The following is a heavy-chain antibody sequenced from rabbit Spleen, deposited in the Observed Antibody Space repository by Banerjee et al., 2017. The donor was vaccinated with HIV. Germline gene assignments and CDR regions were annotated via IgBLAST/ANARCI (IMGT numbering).Heavy chain of an antibody. V-gene: IGHV1S45*01. CDR2: INTITGKT. D-gene: IGHD1-1*01. CDR1: GVSFSDKDV. Sequence: EQLEESGGGLVKPEGSLTLTCKASGVSFSDKDVMCWVRQAPGKGLEWIACINTITGKTVYASWAKGRFIMSKTSSTTVTLQMTSLTVADTATYFCATNAAVIGWNFYLWGPGTLVTVS. J-gene: IGHJ4*01. CDR3: ATNAAVIGWNFYL.